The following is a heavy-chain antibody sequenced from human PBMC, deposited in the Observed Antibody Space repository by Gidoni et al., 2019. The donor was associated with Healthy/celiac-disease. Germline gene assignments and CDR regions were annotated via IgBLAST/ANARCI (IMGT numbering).Heavy chain of an antibody. V-gene: IGHV5-51*01. Sequence: EVQLVQSGAEVKKPGESLKISCKGSGYSFTSYWIGWVRQMPGKGLEWMGIIYPGDSDTRYSPSFQGQVTISADKSISTAYLQWSSLKASDTAMYYCARKRQGCSGGSCYSPAPHWFDPWGQGTLVTVSS. J-gene: IGHJ5*02. CDR2: IYPGDSDT. CDR1: GYSFTSYW. CDR3: ARKRQGCSGGSCYSPAPHWFDP. D-gene: IGHD2-15*01.